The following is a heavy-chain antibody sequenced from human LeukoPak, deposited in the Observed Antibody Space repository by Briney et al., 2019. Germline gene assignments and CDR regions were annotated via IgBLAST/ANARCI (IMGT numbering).Heavy chain of an antibody. V-gene: IGHV4-59*12. CDR3: AREQKNGGDYLFDY. Sequence: PSETLSLTCTVSGGSISSYYWSWIRQPPGKGLEWIGYIYYSGSTNYNPSLKSRVTISVDTSKNQFSLKLSSVTAADTAVYYCAREQKNGGDYLFDYWGQGTLVTVSS. CDR1: GGSISSYY. CDR2: IYYSGST. D-gene: IGHD4-17*01. J-gene: IGHJ4*02.